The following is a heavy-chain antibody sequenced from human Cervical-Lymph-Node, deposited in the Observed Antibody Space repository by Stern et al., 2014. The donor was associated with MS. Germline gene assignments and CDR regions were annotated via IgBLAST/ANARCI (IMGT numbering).Heavy chain of an antibody. Sequence: QMQLVQSGPEVKKPGASVKVSCKASGYTFTDYYMHWVRQAPGQGLEWMGRIKPNSGGTNSAQKFQGRVTMTRDTAISTAYMEMCGLKSDDTAVYYCARDSAIWSVDYWGQGTLVTVSS. J-gene: IGHJ4*02. CDR1: GYTFTDYY. CDR3: ARDSAIWSVDY. V-gene: IGHV1-2*06. D-gene: IGHD2-8*02. CDR2: IKPNSGGT.